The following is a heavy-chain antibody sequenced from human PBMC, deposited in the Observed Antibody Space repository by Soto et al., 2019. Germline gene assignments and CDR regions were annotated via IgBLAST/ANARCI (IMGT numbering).Heavy chain of an antibody. J-gene: IGHJ6*02. CDR3: AKGVYDFWSGYWGGGMDV. D-gene: IGHD3-3*01. V-gene: IGHV3-30*18. Sequence: QVQLVESGGGVVQPGRSLRLSCAASGFTFSSYGMHWVRQAPGKGLEWVAVISYDGSNKYYADSVKGRFTISRDNSKNTLYLQMNSLRADDTAVYYCAKGVYDFWSGYWGGGMDVWGQGTTVTVSS. CDR2: ISYDGSNK. CDR1: GFTFSSYG.